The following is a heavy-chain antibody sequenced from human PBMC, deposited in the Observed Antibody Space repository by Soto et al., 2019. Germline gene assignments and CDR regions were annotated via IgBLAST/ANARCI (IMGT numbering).Heavy chain of an antibody. J-gene: IGHJ4*02. Sequence: ITLKESGPTLVKPTQTLTLTCTFSGFSLTSNAVGVGWFRQPPGKALEWLALIYWDDDNHYSPSLKSRLTFTKDTSKNQAVLIMTNMDPIDTATYYCVHGSGWLFDFWGQGTLVTVSS. V-gene: IGHV2-5*02. CDR2: IYWDDDN. CDR3: VHGSGWLFDF. D-gene: IGHD6-19*01. CDR1: GFSLTSNAVG.